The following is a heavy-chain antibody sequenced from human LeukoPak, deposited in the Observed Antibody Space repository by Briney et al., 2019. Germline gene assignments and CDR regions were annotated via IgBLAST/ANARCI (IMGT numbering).Heavy chain of an antibody. D-gene: IGHD3-16*02. CDR1: GGSISSSSYY. CDR3: ARAGLSYYYYMDV. CDR2: IYYSGST. Sequence: PSETLSLTCTVSGGSISSSSYYWGWIRQPPGKGLEWIGSIYYSGSTYYNPSLKSRVTISVDTSKNQFSLKLSSVTAADTAVYYCARAGLSYYYYMDVWGKGTTVTISS. V-gene: IGHV4-39*07. J-gene: IGHJ6*03.